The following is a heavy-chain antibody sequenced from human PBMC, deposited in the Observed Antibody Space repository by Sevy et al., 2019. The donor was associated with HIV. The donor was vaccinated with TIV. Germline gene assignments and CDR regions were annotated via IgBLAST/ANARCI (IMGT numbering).Heavy chain of an antibody. CDR1: GFTVSSNY. Sequence: GGSLRLSCTASGFTVSSNYMSWVRQAPGKGLEWVSVIYSAGSTYYADSVKGRFTISRDNSKNTLYLQMNSLRAEDTAVYYCARLLAPPHSDYWGQGTLVTVSS. D-gene: IGHD1-26*01. V-gene: IGHV3-66*01. J-gene: IGHJ4*02. CDR3: ARLLAPPHSDY. CDR2: IYSAGST.